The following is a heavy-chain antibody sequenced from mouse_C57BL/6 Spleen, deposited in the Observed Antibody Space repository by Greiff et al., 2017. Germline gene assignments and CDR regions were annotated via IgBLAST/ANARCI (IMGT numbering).Heavy chain of an antibody. D-gene: IGHD4-1*01. CDR3: ARAGPDYFDY. CDR1: GYTFTNYW. J-gene: IGHJ2*01. CDR2: IYPGGGYT. V-gene: IGHV1-63*01. Sequence: VQLQQSGAELVRPGTSVKMSCKASGYTFTNYWIGWAKQRPGHGLEWIGDIYPGGGYTNYNEKFKGKATLTADKSSSTAYMQFSSLTSEDSAIYYCARAGPDYFDYWGQGTTRTVSS.